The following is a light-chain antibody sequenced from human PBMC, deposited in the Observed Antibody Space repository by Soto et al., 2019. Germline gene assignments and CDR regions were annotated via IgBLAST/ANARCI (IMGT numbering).Light chain of an antibody. V-gene: IGKV3-15*01. Sequence: EIVMTQSPATLSVSPGERATLSCRASQSVSTNLAWYQQKPGQAPRLLIFGASTRATDVPARFSGSGSGTEFTLTISSLLSEDFAVYYCLQHNSWPRTFGQGTRLEV. CDR3: LQHNSWPRT. CDR1: QSVSTN. CDR2: GAS. J-gene: IGKJ1*01.